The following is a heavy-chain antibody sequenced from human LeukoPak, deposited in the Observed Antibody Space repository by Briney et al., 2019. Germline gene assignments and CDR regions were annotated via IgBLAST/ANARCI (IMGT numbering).Heavy chain of an antibody. CDR3: ARSYVSGSPPDD. CDR2: MNPNSGNT. J-gene: IGHJ4*02. Sequence: ASVKVSCKASGYTFTSYDFNWVRQATGQGLEWMGWMNPNSGNTGYAQKFQGRVTMTRNTSISTAYMELSSLRSEDTAVYYCARSYVSGSPPDDWGQGTLVTVSS. CDR1: GYTFTSYD. V-gene: IGHV1-8*01. D-gene: IGHD3-10*01.